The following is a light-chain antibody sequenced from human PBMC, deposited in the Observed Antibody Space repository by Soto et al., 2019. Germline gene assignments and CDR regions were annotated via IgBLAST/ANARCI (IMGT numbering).Light chain of an antibody. CDR3: AAWDDSLNGSV. CDR2: SNH. J-gene: IGLJ1*01. CDR1: SSNIGSYT. Sequence: QSVLTQPPSASGTHGLTVTVSCSGSSSNIGSYTVNWYQQLPGTAPKLVIYSNHQRPSGVPDRFSGSKSGTSASLAISGLQSEDEADYYCAAWDDSLNGSVFGSGTNLTVL. V-gene: IGLV1-44*01.